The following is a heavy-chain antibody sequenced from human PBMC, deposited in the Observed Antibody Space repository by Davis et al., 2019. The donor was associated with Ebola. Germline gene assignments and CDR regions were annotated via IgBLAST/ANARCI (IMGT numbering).Heavy chain of an antibody. CDR1: GFTFSSYS. Sequence: GESLKISCAASGFTFSSYSMNWVRQAPGKGLEWVSSISSSSNYIYYADSVKGRFTISRDNAKNSLYLQMNSLRAEDTAVYYCARDGSGSYYVDYWGQGTLVTVSS. V-gene: IGHV3-21*01. CDR3: ARDGSGSYYVDY. J-gene: IGHJ4*02. CDR2: ISSSSNYI. D-gene: IGHD3-10*01.